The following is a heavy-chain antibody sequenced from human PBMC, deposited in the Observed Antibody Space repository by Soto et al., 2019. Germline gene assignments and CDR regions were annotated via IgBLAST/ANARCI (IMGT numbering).Heavy chain of an antibody. CDR3: ATTPNYYDSSGYSYY. V-gene: IGHV1-24*01. D-gene: IGHD3-22*01. CDR1: GYTLTELS. CDR2: FDPEDGET. Sequence: QVQLVPSGAEVKKPGASVKVSCKVSGYTLTELSMHWVRQAPGKGLEWMGGFDPEDGETIYAQNFQGRVTMTEDTSTETANIELSSLRSEDTAVYYCATTPNYYDSSGYSYYWGQGTLVTVSS. J-gene: IGHJ4*02.